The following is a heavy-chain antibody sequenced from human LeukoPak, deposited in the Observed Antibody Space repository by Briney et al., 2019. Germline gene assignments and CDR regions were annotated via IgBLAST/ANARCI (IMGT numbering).Heavy chain of an antibody. CDR2: ISASGDAT. CDR1: GFTFNTYA. CDR3: ARDRFFLDY. D-gene: IGHD3-3*01. Sequence: AGGSLRLSRAPSGFTFNTYAMTWVRQAPGKGLEWVSVISASGDATNYADSVKGRFTVSRDNSKNTLFLQMNRLRADDTAVYYCARDRFFLDYWGQGTLVTVSS. J-gene: IGHJ4*02. V-gene: IGHV3-23*01.